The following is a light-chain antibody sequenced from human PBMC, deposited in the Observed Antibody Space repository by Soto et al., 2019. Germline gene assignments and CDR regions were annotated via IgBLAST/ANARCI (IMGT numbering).Light chain of an antibody. J-gene: IGKJ1*01. V-gene: IGKV3-20*01. CDR1: QSVSSSN. Sequence: IVLTQSPGTLSLSPGERATLSCRASQSVSSSNLAWYQQKPGQAPRLLMFGASSRATGIPARFSGSGSGTEFTLTISSLQPDDFATYSCQHYNSYSEAFGQGTKVDIK. CDR2: GAS. CDR3: QHYNSYSEA.